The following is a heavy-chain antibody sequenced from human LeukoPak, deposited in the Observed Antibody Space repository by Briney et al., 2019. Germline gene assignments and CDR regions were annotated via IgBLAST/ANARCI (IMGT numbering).Heavy chain of an antibody. CDR2: INPTGGGST. CDR1: GYTFIDHY. D-gene: IGHD3-10*01. CDR3: ARGGTVRHSGIDY. J-gene: IGHJ4*02. V-gene: IGHV1-46*01. Sequence: ASVNVSCKASGYTFIDHYMHWVRQAPGQGLEWMGIINPTGGGSTNYAQKFQGRVTMTSDTSTTTVYMELSSLKYDDTAVYYCARGGTVRHSGIDYWGQGTLVTVSS.